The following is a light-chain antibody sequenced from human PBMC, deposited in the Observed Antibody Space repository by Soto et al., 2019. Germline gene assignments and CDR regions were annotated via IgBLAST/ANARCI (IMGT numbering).Light chain of an antibody. J-gene: IGKJ5*01. CDR3: MQGTHWPIT. CDR2: KVY. V-gene: IGKV2-30*01. Sequence: VVMSECPLSLPATLGEAGAISLSTSQGVVSSDGDIYLSWFQQRPGRSPRRLIYKVYNRDSGLPARFSGSRSGTEFALNITRVEAEEVGVYSCMQGTHWPITFGQGT. CDR1: QGVVSSDGDIY.